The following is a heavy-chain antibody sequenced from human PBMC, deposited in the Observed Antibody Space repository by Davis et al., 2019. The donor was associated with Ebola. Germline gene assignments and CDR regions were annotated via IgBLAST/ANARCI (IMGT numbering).Heavy chain of an antibody. CDR3: ARDTGTTLWSLGY. CDR2: IKQDGSEK. CDR1: GFTFSSYW. Sequence: GESLKISCAASGFTFSSYWMSWVRQAPGKGLEWVANIKQDGSEKYYVDSVKGRFTISRDNAKNSLYLQINSLRAEDTAVYYCARDTGTTLWSLGYWGQGTLVTISS. D-gene: IGHD1-1*01. V-gene: IGHV3-7*01. J-gene: IGHJ4*02.